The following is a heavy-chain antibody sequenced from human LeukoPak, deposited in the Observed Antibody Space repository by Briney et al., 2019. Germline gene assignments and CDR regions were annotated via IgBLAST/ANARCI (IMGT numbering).Heavy chain of an antibody. V-gene: IGHV1-18*01. CDR3: ARDDNSGSYNY. Sequence: ASVKVSCKASGYTFTSYGISWVRQAPGQGLEWMGWISAYNGNTNYAQKLQGRVTMTRDMSTSTVYMELSSLRSEDTAVYYCARDDNSGSYNYWGQGTLVTVSS. CDR2: ISAYNGNT. D-gene: IGHD3-10*01. J-gene: IGHJ4*02. CDR1: GYTFTSYG.